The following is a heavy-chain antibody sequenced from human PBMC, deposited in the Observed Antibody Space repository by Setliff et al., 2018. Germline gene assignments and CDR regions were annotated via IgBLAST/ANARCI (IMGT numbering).Heavy chain of an antibody. D-gene: IGHD5-18*01. CDR1: GFTFSRYW. CDR3: ARDHSYGYSLYYYYYYGMDV. J-gene: IGHJ6*02. Sequence: LSLSCAASGFTFSRYWMSWVRQAPGKGLEWVANIKQDGSEKYYVDSVKGRFTISRDNAKNSLYLQMNSLRAEDTAVYYCARDHSYGYSLYYYYYYGMDVWGQGTTVTVSS. V-gene: IGHV3-7*01. CDR2: IKQDGSEK.